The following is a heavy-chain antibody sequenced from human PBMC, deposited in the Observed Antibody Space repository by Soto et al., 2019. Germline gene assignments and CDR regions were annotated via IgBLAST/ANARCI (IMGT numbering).Heavy chain of an antibody. CDR1: GFSLSTSGVG. CDR3: AHSTPEHVFGGGMDV. V-gene: IGHV2-5*02. Sequence: QITLKESGPTLVKPTQTLTLTCTFSGFSLSTSGVGVGWIRQPPGKALEWLALIYWDDDKRYSPSLKSRLTITKDTSKNQVALTMTNMDPVDTATYYCAHSTPEHVFGGGMDVWGQGTTVTVSS. D-gene: IGHD3-3*01. J-gene: IGHJ6*02. CDR2: IYWDDDK.